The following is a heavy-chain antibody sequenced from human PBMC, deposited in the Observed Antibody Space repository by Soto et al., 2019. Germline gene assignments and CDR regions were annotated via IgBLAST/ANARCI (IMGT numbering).Heavy chain of an antibody. Sequence: EVQLVESGGGLVKPGGSITLSCAASGFTFSNAWMNWVRQAPGKGLEWVGRIKTKTDGGTADYAAPVKGRFTISRDDSKNMLFVQMDSLKTEDTAVYYCTKGRGNGDWGQGILVTVSS. J-gene: IGHJ4*02. CDR3: TKGRGNGD. CDR1: GFTFSNAW. D-gene: IGHD5-12*01. CDR2: IKTKTDGGTA. V-gene: IGHV3-15*07.